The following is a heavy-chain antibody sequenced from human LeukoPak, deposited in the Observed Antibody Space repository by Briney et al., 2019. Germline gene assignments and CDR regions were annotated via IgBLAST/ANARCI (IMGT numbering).Heavy chain of an antibody. Sequence: SETLSLTCTVSGGSISSSSYYWGWIRQPPGKGLEWIGSIYYSGSTYYNPSLKSRVTISVDTSKNQFSLKLSSVTAADTAVYYCARTLSYDSQFDYWGQGTQVTVSS. CDR2: IYYSGST. J-gene: IGHJ4*02. CDR1: GGSISSSSYY. D-gene: IGHD3-22*01. V-gene: IGHV4-39*07. CDR3: ARTLSYDSQFDY.